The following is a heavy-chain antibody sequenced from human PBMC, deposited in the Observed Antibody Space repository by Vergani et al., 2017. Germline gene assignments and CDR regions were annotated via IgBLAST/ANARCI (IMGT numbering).Heavy chain of an antibody. D-gene: IGHD1-26*01. CDR2: IYYSGST. J-gene: IGHJ2*01. CDR1: GGSVSSGSYY. V-gene: IGHV4-61*01. Sequence: QVQLQESGPGLVKTSETLSLTCTVSGGSVSSGSYYWSWIRQPPGKGLEWIGYIYYSGSTNYNPSLKSRVTISVDTSKNQFSLKLRSVTAADTAVYYCARDLLAWGATPRYFDLWGRGTLVTVSS. CDR3: ARDLLAWGATPRYFDL.